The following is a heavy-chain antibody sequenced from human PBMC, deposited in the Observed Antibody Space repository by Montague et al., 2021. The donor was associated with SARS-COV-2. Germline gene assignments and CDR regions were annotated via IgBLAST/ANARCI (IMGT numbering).Heavy chain of an antibody. CDR1: GGSISSYY. D-gene: IGHD3-3*01. Sequence: SETLSLTCTVSGGSISSYYWSWIRQPPGKGLEWIGYIYYSGSTNYNPSLKSRVTISVDTSKNQFPLKLSSVTAADTAVYYCASQVPDFWSGIDYWGQGTLVTVSS. CDR2: IYYSGST. J-gene: IGHJ4*02. V-gene: IGHV4-59*01. CDR3: ASQVPDFWSGIDY.